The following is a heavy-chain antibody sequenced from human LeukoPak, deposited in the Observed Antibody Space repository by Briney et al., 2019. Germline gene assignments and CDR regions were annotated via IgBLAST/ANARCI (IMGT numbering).Heavy chain of an antibody. Sequence: ASVSVSYTPSESTVPHYHMHWLRQAPGQGLEWMGWINPNSGGTNYAQKFQGRVTMTRDTSISTAFMELSRLSSADTAEAYCHLTGNWNDANIDYWGQGTLVTVSS. CDR2: INPNSGGT. J-gene: IGHJ4*02. CDR3: HLTGNWNDANIDY. CDR1: ESTVPHYH. D-gene: IGHD1-1*01. V-gene: IGHV1-2*02.